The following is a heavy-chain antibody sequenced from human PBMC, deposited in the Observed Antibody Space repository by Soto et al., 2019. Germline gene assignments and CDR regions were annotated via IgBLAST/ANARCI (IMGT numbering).Heavy chain of an antibody. D-gene: IGHD5-12*01. CDR3: ARSISGYDYYFEY. J-gene: IGHJ4*02. Sequence: SETLSLTCTVSGGSISSGGYYWSWIRQHPGKGLEWIGYIYYSGSTYYNPSLKSRVTISVDTSKNQFSLKLSSVTAADTAVYYCARSISGYDYYFEYWGQGTRVTVSS. CDR2: IYYSGST. CDR1: GGSISSGGYY. V-gene: IGHV4-31*03.